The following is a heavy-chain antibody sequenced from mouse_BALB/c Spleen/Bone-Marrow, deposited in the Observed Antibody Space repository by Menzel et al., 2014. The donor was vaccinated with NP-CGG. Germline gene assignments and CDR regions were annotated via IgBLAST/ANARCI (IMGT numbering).Heavy chain of an antibody. Sequence: EVQLVESGVDLVKPGGSLKLSCVASGFTFSSYGMSWVRQTPDKRLEWVATISSGGSSTYYPASVKGRFTISRDNAKSTMYLQMGSLNSEDTAMYYCTRRPLQANSYFDCWGQGTTLTVSS. CDR2: ISSGGSST. CDR3: TRRPLQANSYFDC. V-gene: IGHV5-6*01. CDR1: GFTFSSYG. J-gene: IGHJ2*01. D-gene: IGHD3-2*02.